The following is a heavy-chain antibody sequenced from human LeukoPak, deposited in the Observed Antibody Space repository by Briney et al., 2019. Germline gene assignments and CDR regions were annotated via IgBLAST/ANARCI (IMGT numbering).Heavy chain of an antibody. V-gene: IGHV3-7*01. CDR3: ARASTRIVGASYYYYGMDV. J-gene: IGHJ6*02. D-gene: IGHD1-26*01. Sequence: GGSLRLSCAASGFTFSSYWMSWVRQAPGEGLEWVANIKQDGSEKYYVDSVKGRFTISRDNAKNSLYLQMNSLRAEDTAVYYCARASTRIVGASYYYYGMDVWGQGTTVTVSS. CDR1: GFTFSSYW. CDR2: IKQDGSEK.